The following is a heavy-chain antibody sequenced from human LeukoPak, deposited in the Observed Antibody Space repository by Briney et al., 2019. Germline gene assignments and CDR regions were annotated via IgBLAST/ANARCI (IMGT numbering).Heavy chain of an antibody. V-gene: IGHV4-59*01. CDR2: IYYSGST. D-gene: IGHD6-19*01. CDR3: ARDRSGWYDY. J-gene: IGHJ4*02. CDR1: GDSMSGYY. Sequence: SETLSLTCTVSGDSMSGYYWTWIRQPPGKGLEWIGYIYYSGSTNYNPSLKSRVTISVDTSKNQFSLRLSSVTAADTAVYYCARDRSGWYDYWGQGTLVTVSS.